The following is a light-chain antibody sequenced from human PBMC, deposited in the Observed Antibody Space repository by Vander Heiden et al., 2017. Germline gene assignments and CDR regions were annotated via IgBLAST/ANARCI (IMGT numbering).Light chain of an antibody. J-gene: IGLJ2*01. V-gene: IGLV2-11*01. CDR2: DVS. CDR3: CSFAGSYTLV. Sequence: QSALTQPRSVSGSPGQSATISCTGTSRDVGGYNYVSWYQQRPGKAPKLMIYDVSKRPSGVPDRFSGSKSGSTASLTISGLQAEDEADYYCCSFAGSYTLVFGGGTKLTVL. CDR1: SRDVGGYNY.